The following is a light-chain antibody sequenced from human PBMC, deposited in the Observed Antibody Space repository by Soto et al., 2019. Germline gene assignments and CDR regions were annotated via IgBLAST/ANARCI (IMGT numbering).Light chain of an antibody. Sequence: QSALTQPASVSGSPGQSITISCTGTNSDVGAYNYVSWFQQHPGKAPKLIMFEVSNRPSGVSHRFSGSKSGNTASLTISGLQTEDEADYYCLSYTITSILVFGGGTKLTVL. CDR3: LSYTITSILV. CDR2: EVS. CDR1: NSDVGAYNY. J-gene: IGLJ3*02. V-gene: IGLV2-14*01.